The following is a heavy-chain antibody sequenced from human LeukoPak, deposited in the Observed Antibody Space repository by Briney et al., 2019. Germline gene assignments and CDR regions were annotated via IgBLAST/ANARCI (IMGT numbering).Heavy chain of an antibody. CDR2: ISGTGGST. J-gene: IGHJ4*02. CDR3: TKDFFLGVADY. D-gene: IGHD2-15*01. Sequence: GGSLRLSCAASGFTFSGYAMSWVRQAPGKGLEWVSSISGTGGSTYYADSVKGRFTISRDNPKSTLYLQMNSLRAEDTAVYHCTKDFFLGVADYWGQGTLVTVSS. V-gene: IGHV3-23*01. CDR1: GFTFSGYA.